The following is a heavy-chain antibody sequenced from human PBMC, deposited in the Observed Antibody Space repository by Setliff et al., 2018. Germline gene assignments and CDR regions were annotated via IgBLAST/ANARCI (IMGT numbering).Heavy chain of an antibody. V-gene: IGHV3-15*07. CDR2: IKPKSDGGTT. Sequence: PGGSLRLSCAASDFTFTNAWMNWVRQAPGKGLEWVGRIKPKSDGGTTDYAAPVKGRFTISRDDSKATLYLQMNSLKTEDTAVYYCTRQASPHPDSSGYYYDLRFYYYMDVWGKGTTVTVSS. J-gene: IGHJ6*03. D-gene: IGHD3-22*01. CDR3: TRQASPHPDSSGYYYDLRFYYYMDV. CDR1: DFTFTNAW.